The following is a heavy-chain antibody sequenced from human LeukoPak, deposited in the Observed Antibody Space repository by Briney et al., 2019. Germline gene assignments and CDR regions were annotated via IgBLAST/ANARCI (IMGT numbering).Heavy chain of an antibody. J-gene: IGHJ4*02. CDR2: ISYDGSNK. CDR3: ARDDYYDSSGYYPTFDY. V-gene: IGHV3-30-3*01. Sequence: GRPLRLSCAASGFTFSSYAMHWVRQAPGKGLEWVAVISYDGSNKYYADSVKGRFTISRDNSKNTLYLQMNSLRAEDTAVYYCARDDYYDSSGYYPTFDYWGQGTLVTVSS. D-gene: IGHD3-22*01. CDR1: GFTFSSYA.